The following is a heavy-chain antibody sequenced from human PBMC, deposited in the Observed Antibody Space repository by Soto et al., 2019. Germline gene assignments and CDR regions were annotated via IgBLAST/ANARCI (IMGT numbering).Heavy chain of an antibody. CDR1: GGSISSYY. CDR3: ARHEDDILTGPPVDP. D-gene: IGHD3-9*01. Sequence: SETLSLTCTVSGGSISSYYWSWIRQPPGKGLEWIGHIYYSGSTNYNPSLKSRVTISVDTSKNQFSLKLSSVTAADTAVYYCARHEDDILTGPPVDPWGQGTLVTVSS. V-gene: IGHV4-59*08. CDR2: IYYSGST. J-gene: IGHJ5*02.